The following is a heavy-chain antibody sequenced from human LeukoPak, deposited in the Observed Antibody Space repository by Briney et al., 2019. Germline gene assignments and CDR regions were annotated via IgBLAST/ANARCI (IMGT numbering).Heavy chain of an antibody. Sequence: SQTLSLTCTVSGGSINSVGYYWSWIRQHPEKGLEWIGYVYYSGSANYQPSLKSRVTISIDTSKNQFSLNLSSVTAADTAVDYCARDPRRSGYSGYEWGQGTMVTVSS. D-gene: IGHD5-12*01. V-gene: IGHV4-31*03. J-gene: IGHJ3*01. CDR2: VYYSGSA. CDR3: ARDPRRSGYSGYE. CDR1: GGSINSVGYY.